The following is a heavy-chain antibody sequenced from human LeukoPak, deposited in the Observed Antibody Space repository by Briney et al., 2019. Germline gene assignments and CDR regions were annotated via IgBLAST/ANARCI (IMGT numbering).Heavy chain of an antibody. CDR1: GGSMSSYY. V-gene: IGHV4-59*01. D-gene: IGHD2-15*01. CDR3: ARTQFCSGGSCYQHYFDY. Sequence: SETLSLTCTVSGGSMSSYYWSWIRQPPGKGLEWIGYIYYSGSTNYNPSLKSRVTISVDTSKNQFSLKLSSVTAADTAVYYCARTQFCSGGSCYQHYFDYWGQGTLVTVSS. J-gene: IGHJ4*02. CDR2: IYYSGST.